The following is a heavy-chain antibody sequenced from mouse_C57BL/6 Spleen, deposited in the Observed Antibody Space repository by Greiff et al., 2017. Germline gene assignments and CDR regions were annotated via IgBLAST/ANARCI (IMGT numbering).Heavy chain of an antibody. J-gene: IGHJ3*01. Sequence: EVKVVESEGGLVQPGSSMKLSCTASGFTFSDYYMAWVRQVPEKGLEWVAHINYDGSSTYYLDSLKSRFIISRDNAKNILYLQMSSLKSEDTATYYCARLDSSGYGGFAYWGQGTLVTVSA. CDR2: INYDGSST. D-gene: IGHD3-2*02. CDR1: GFTFSDYY. V-gene: IGHV5-16*01. CDR3: ARLDSSGYGGFAY.